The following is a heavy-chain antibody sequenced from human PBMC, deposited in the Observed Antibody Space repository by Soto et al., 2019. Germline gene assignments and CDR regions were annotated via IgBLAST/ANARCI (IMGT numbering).Heavy chain of an antibody. CDR3: ATDRGGYCSGGSCPEAWFDP. V-gene: IGHV1-3*05. Sequence: QVQLVQSGAEEKKPGASVKVSCKASGYTFTTYPMNWLRQAPGQRPEWMGWINVGNGGTKYSQKFQGRVSITRDTSASTASMQLSRLRSDDTAVYYCATDRGGYCSGGSCPEAWFDPWGQGTLVTVTS. CDR2: INVGNGGT. J-gene: IGHJ5*02. CDR1: GYTFTTYP. D-gene: IGHD2-15*01.